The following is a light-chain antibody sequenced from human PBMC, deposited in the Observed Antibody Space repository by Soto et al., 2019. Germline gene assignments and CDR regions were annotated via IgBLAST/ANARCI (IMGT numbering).Light chain of an antibody. Sequence: QSALTQPASVSGSPGQSITISCTGTSSDVGSHNLVSWYQQHPGQAPKHMMYEVSKPPVGVSARYSASKSGNTASLTIAGLQAEDEADYYCCSYGGSRAVFGGGTQLTVL. CDR2: EVS. V-gene: IGLV2-23*02. CDR1: SSDVGSHNL. CDR3: CSYGGSRAV. J-gene: IGLJ7*01.